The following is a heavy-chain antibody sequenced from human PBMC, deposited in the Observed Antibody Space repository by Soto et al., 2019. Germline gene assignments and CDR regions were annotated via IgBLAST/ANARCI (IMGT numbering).Heavy chain of an antibody. J-gene: IGHJ4*02. CDR2: MNPYSGNT. CDR1: GYTFTTYD. V-gene: IGHV1-8*01. Sequence: ASVKVSCKASGYTFTTYDISWVRQATGQGLEWMGWMNPYSGNTGYAHKFQGRVTVTRNTSISTVYMELLGLRPDDTAVYYCARRKERSGPHYFDYWGQGSQVTVSS. D-gene: IGHD6-25*01. CDR3: ARRKERSGPHYFDY.